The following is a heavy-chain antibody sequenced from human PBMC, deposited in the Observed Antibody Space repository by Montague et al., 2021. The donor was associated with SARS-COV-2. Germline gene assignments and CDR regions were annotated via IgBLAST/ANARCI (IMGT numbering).Heavy chain of an antibody. CDR2: IFWDDDE. J-gene: IGHJ4*02. V-gene: IGHV2-5*02. CDR3: AHKVKWELYYFDY. CDR1: GFSLSTSGEG. Sequence: PALVKPTQTLTLTCTVSGFSLSTSGEGVGWIRQPPGKALEWLALIFWDDDERYSPSLKNRVTITKDTSKNQVVLRMTNMDPLDTATYYCAHKVKWELYYFDYWGQGTLVTVSS. D-gene: IGHD4-23*01.